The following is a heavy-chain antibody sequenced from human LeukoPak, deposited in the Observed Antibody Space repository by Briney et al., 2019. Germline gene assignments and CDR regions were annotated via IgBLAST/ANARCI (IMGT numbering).Heavy chain of an antibody. CDR3: ARDSNVEMATILPDY. J-gene: IGHJ4*02. D-gene: IGHD5-24*01. CDR2: IIPILGIA. Sequence: GASVRVSCKASGGTFSSYTTSWVRQAPGQGLEWMGRIIPILGIANYAQKFQGRVTITADKSTSTAYMELSSLRSEDTAVYYRARDSNVEMATILPDYWGQGTLVTVSS. CDR1: GGTFSSYT. V-gene: IGHV1-69*04.